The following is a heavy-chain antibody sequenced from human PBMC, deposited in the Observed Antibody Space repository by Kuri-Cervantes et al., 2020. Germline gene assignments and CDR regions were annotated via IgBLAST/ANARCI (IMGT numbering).Heavy chain of an antibody. D-gene: IGHD2-15*01. Sequence: GGSLRLSCTGSGFIFENYWMTWVRQAPGKGLEWVANIKQDGSEKYYVDSVKGRFTISRDNAKNSLYVQMNSLRAEDTAVYYCARDYYCSGGSCYFDAFDIWGQGTMVTVSS. J-gene: IGHJ3*02. V-gene: IGHV3-7*01. CDR3: ARDYYCSGGSCYFDAFDI. CDR2: IKQDGSEK. CDR1: GFIFENYW.